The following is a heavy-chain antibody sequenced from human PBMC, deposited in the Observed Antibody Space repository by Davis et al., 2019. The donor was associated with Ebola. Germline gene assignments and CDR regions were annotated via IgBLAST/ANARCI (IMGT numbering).Heavy chain of an antibody. Sequence: PSETLSLTCDVYDGSLSGLYWSWIRQPPGKGLEWIGEIYHSGSTNYNPSLKSRVTISLDTSRNQISLRLSSVTAADTAVYYCARARDAGPHFDFWGQGTLATVSS. CDR3: ARARDAGPHFDF. CDR1: DGSLSGLY. V-gene: IGHV4-34*01. D-gene: IGHD5-24*01. CDR2: IYHSGST. J-gene: IGHJ4*02.